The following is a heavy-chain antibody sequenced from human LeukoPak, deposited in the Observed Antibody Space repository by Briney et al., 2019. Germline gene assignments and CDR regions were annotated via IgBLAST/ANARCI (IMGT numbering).Heavy chain of an antibody. CDR3: ARVRYFDWLLSYYFDY. Sequence: PGGSLRLSCAASGFTFSRYSMNWVRQAPGKGLEWVSSITSSSIYKYYADSVKGRFTISRDNAKKSLYLQMNSLRAEDTAVYYCARVRYFDWLLSYYFDYWGQGTLVTVSS. CDR1: GFTFSRYS. J-gene: IGHJ4*02. V-gene: IGHV3-21*01. CDR2: ITSSSIYK. D-gene: IGHD3-9*01.